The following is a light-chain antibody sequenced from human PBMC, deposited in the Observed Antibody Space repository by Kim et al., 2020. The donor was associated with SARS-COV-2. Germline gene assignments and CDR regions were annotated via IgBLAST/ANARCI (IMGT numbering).Light chain of an antibody. Sequence: SASVGDTVTITCRASQSIRSSLAWYQQNPGKAPKLLISKASTLQSGVPSRFSGSGSGTEFTLTIRGLQPDDFATYYCQQYGSYWTFGQGTKVDIK. CDR3: QQYGSYWT. CDR2: KAS. V-gene: IGKV1-5*03. CDR1: QSIRSS. J-gene: IGKJ1*01.